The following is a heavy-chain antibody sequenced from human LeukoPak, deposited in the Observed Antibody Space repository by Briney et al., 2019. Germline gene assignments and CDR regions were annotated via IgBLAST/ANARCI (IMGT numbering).Heavy chain of an antibody. CDR3: ARGWDRVY. V-gene: IGHV5-51*01. J-gene: IGHJ4*02. D-gene: IGHD1-26*01. CDR2: INPTDSDT. CDR1: GYNFAGYW. Sequence: GESLKISCKASGYNFAGYWIGWLRQLPGKGLEWMGIINPTDSDTRYSPSFQGQVTISVDKSTNTAYVQWSSLEASDTAMYYCARGWDRVYWGQGTLVIVSS.